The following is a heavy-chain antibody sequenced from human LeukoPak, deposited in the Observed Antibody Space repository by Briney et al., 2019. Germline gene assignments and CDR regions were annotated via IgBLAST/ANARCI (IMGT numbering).Heavy chain of an antibody. J-gene: IGHJ4*02. CDR1: GFTFSSYS. CDR3: ARVGCSSTSCYQYYFDY. D-gene: IGHD2-2*01. Sequence: GGSLRLSCAASGFTFSSYSMNWVRQAPGKGLEWVSSISSSSSYIYYADSVKGRFTISRDNAKNSLYLQMNSLRAEDTAVYYCARVGCSSTSCYQYYFDYWGQGTLVTVSS. CDR2: ISSSSSYI. V-gene: IGHV3-21*01.